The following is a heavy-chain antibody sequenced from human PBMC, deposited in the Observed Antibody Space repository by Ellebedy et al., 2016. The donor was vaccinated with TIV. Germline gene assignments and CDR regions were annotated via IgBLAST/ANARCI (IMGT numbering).Heavy chain of an antibody. CDR1: EFGFSMYA. CDR2: IGYNGAPT. Sequence: PGGSLRLSCAASEFGFSMYAMSWVRQAPGKRLEGVSTIGYNGAPTYYADSVKGRFTISRDNAKNSLFLQMNGLRAEDTDVCYCAISTVMIHFQHWGQGTLVTVSS. J-gene: IGHJ1*01. CDR3: AISTVMIHFQH. V-gene: IGHV3-21*06. D-gene: IGHD3-16*01.